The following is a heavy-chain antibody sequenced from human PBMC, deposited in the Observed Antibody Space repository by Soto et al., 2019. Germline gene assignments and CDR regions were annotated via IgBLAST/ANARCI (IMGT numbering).Heavy chain of an antibody. V-gene: IGHV4-4*02. CDR3: ATSRYGYGDPRDWYFDL. CDR1: GGSVSSSNW. J-gene: IGHJ2*01. Sequence: QVQLQESGPGLVKPSGTLSLTCAVSGGSVSSSNWWSWVRQPPGKGLEWIGEIYHSGSTNYNPSLKSRVTISVDKSKNQFSLKLSSVTAADTAVYYCATSRYGYGDPRDWYFDLWGRGTLVTVSS. D-gene: IGHD4-17*01. CDR2: IYHSGST.